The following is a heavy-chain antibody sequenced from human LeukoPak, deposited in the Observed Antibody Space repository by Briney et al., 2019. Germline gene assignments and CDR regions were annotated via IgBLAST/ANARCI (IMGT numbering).Heavy chain of an antibody. CDR1: GGSFSGYY. J-gene: IGHJ6*04. Sequence: SETLSLTCAVYGGSFSGYYWSWIRQPPGKGLEWIGEINHSGSTNHNPSLQSRVTISVDTSQNQFSLKLGPVNAADTAVYYCARLRRYCSNTSCPKTLDVWGKGTMVTVSS. D-gene: IGHD2-2*01. CDR2: INHSGST. V-gene: IGHV4-34*01. CDR3: ARLRRYCSNTSCPKTLDV.